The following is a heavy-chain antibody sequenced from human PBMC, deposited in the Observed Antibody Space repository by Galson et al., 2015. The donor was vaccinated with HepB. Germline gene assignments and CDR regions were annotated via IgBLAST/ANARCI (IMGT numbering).Heavy chain of an antibody. V-gene: IGHV1-18*04. J-gene: IGHJ4*02. D-gene: IGHD4/OR15-4a*01. Sequence: SVKVSCKASGYTFTTNGISWVRQAPGQGPEWMAWISANSGNTKYAQNLQGRVTLTRDTSTSTPYLDLRSLRSDDTAAYYCARDRDYRFDYWGQGTLVTVSS. CDR2: ISANSGNT. CDR3: ARDRDYRFDY. CDR1: GYTFTTNG.